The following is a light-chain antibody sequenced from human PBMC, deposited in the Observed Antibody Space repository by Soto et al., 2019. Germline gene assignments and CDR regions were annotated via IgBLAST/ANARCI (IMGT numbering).Light chain of an antibody. CDR3: SSYTSINTQL. Sequence: QSALTQPASVSGSPGQSITISCTGTSSDVGGYNYVSWYQQHPGKAPKLMIYEVSNRPSGVSNRFSGSKSDNTASLTISGLQAEDEAYYYCSSYTSINTQLFGGGTQLTVL. CDR1: SSDVGGYNY. J-gene: IGLJ3*02. CDR2: EVS. V-gene: IGLV2-14*01.